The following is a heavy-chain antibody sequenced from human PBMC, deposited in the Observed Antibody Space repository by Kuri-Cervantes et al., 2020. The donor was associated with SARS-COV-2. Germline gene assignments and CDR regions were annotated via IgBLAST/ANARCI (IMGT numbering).Heavy chain of an antibody. CDR2: ISAYNGNT. J-gene: IGHJ5*02. D-gene: IGHD2-2*01. CDR3: ARDGGLVVPAAGNWFDP. Sequence: ASVKVSCKASGGTFSSYAISWVRQAPGQGLEWMGWISAYNGNTNYAQKLQGRVTMTTDTSTSTAYMELRSLRSDDTAVYYCARDGGLVVPAAGNWFDPWGQGTLVTVSS. CDR1: GGTFSSYA. V-gene: IGHV1-18*01.